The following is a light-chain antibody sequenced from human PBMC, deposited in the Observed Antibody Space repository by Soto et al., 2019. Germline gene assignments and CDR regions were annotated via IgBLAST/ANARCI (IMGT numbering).Light chain of an antibody. J-gene: IGKJ1*01. V-gene: IGKV1-5*03. Sequence: DIQMTQSPSTLSGSVGDRVTITWGASQTISSWLAWYQQKPGKAPKLLIYKASTLKSGVPSRFSGSGSGTEFTLTISSLQNDDFATYYCQHYNSYSEAFGHGTKVDIK. CDR3: QHYNSYSEA. CDR1: QTISSW. CDR2: KAS.